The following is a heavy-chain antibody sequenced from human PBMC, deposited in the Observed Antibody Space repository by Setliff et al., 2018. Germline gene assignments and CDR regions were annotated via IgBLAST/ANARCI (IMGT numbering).Heavy chain of an antibody. J-gene: IGHJ4*02. Sequence: SETLSLTCTVSGGSISSYYWSWIRQPPGKGLEWIGYIYYSGSTSYNPSLKSRVTISIDSSKNQMSLRMTSVTAADTAVYYCARGRYFESSSYYFPFDYWGLGTLVTVSS. V-gene: IGHV4-59*12. CDR2: IYYSGST. CDR1: GGSISSYY. D-gene: IGHD3-22*01. CDR3: ARGRYFESSSYYFPFDY.